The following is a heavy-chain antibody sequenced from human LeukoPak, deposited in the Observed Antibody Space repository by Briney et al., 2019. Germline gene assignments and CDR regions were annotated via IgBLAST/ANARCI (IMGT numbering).Heavy chain of an antibody. D-gene: IGHD2-15*01. CDR3: ARGRGYCSGGSCYSRPRGWFDP. V-gene: IGHV4-34*01. Sequence: SETLSLTCTVSGGSISGYYWSWIRQPPGKGLEWIGEINHSGSTNYNPSLKSRVTISVDTSKNQFSLKLSSVTAADTAVYYCARGRGYCSGGSCYSRPRGWFDPWGQGTLVTVSS. CDR1: GGSISGYY. CDR2: INHSGST. J-gene: IGHJ5*02.